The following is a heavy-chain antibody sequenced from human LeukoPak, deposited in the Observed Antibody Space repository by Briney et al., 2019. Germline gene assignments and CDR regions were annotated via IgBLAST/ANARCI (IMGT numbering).Heavy chain of an antibody. D-gene: IGHD4-17*01. CDR3: ARVDGDYFDY. CDR1: GGPISSYY. Sequence: SETLSLTCTVSGGPISSYYWGWIRQPPGKGLEWIGYIYYSGSTNYNPSLKSRVTISVDTSKNQFSLKLSSVTAADTAVYYCARVDGDYFDYWGQGTLVTVSS. J-gene: IGHJ4*02. V-gene: IGHV4-59*01. CDR2: IYYSGST.